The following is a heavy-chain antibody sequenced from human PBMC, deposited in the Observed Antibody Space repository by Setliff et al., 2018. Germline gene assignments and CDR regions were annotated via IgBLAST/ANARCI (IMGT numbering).Heavy chain of an antibody. CDR3: ARGPSNYDLLTGCDC. D-gene: IGHD3-9*01. CDR1: GYTFTNYA. CDR2: INAGNGNT. V-gene: IGHV1-3*01. Sequence: ASVKVSCKASGYTFTNYAIHWVRQAPGQRPEWMGWINAGNGNTKYSQKFQGRVTITRDTSTTAAYMELSRLRSDDSAVYYCARGPSNYDLLTGCDCWGQGTLVTVSS. J-gene: IGHJ4*02.